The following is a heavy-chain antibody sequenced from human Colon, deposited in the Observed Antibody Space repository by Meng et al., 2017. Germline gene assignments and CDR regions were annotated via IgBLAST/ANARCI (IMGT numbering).Heavy chain of an antibody. J-gene: IGHJ4*02. V-gene: IGHV3-74*01. CDR3: LKGLTSVSGSGDF. CDR2: ISGDGSVT. CDR1: GFTFNNYG. Sequence: GGFLRPSFSAPGFTFNNYGMHWFRQAPGKGLVWVSRISGDGSVTNSADSVQGRLLISRDNAKNMMFLQMNSLRAEDKAVYYFLKGLTSVSGSGDFWGQGTLVTVSS. D-gene: IGHD3-10*01.